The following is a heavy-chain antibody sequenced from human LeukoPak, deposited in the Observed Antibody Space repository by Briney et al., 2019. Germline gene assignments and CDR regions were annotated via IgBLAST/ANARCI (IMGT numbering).Heavy chain of an antibody. J-gene: IGHJ1*01. V-gene: IGHV3-13*01. CDR3: ARANPVLMVSKYFQH. CDR1: GFTFSSYD. CDR2: IGTAGDT. D-gene: IGHD2-8*01. Sequence: GGSLRLSCAASGFTFSSYDMHWVRQATGKGLEWVSAIGTAGDTYYPGSVKGRFTISRENAKNSLYLQMNSLRAGDTAVYYCARANPVLMVSKYFQHWGQGTLVTVSS.